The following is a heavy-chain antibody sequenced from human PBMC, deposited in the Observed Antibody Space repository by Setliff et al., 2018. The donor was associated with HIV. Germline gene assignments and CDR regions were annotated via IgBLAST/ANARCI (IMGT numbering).Heavy chain of an antibody. CDR1: GYTFSSFA. J-gene: IGHJ4*02. CDR3: ARVGPFEFDSSGYAEF. Sequence: VASVKVSCKASGYTFSSFAMSWVRQAPGQGLEWVAWISGYNGHTNYAQRFQGRVTVTTDTSTSTAYMELRSLRSDDTAVYFCARVGPFEFDSSGYAEFWGQGTPVTVSS. V-gene: IGHV1-18*01. CDR2: ISGYNGHT. D-gene: IGHD3-22*01.